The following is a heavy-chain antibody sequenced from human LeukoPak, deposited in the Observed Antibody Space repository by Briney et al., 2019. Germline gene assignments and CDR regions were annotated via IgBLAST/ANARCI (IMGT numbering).Heavy chain of an antibody. J-gene: IGHJ4*02. D-gene: IGHD6-6*01. V-gene: IGHV3-23*01. Sequence: TGGSLSLSCAAPGFTFRTYAMTWVRQAPGKGLEWVSGINSNGDEIYYADSVRGRFTISRDNSNNALYLQMDSLRAEDTAVYYCANWIGSSSRDYWGQGTLVTVSS. CDR3: ANWIGSSSRDY. CDR1: GFTFRTYA. CDR2: INSNGDEI.